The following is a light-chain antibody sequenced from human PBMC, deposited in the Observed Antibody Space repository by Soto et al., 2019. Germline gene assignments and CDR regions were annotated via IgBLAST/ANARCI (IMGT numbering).Light chain of an antibody. CDR2: AAS. V-gene: IGKV1-6*01. J-gene: IGKJ1*01. CDR3: LQDYNSPWT. Sequence: AIQMTQSPSSLSASVGDRVTITCRASQGIRNDLGWYQQKPGKAPKLLIYAASSLQSGGPSRFSGSGSGTDFTLTISSLQTEDFATDYCLQDYNSPWTFGQGTKVEIK. CDR1: QGIRND.